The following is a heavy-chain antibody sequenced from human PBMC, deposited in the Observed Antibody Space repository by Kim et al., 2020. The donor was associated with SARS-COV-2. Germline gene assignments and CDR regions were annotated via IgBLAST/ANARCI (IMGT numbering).Heavy chain of an antibody. J-gene: IGHJ5*02. D-gene: IGHD6-19*01. V-gene: IGHV3-23*01. Sequence: DPVKGRFTISSDNSKHTLYLQLNSLRAEDTAVYYCAKDYSSGWYGGWFDPWGQGTLVTVSS. CDR3: AKDYSSGWYGGWFDP.